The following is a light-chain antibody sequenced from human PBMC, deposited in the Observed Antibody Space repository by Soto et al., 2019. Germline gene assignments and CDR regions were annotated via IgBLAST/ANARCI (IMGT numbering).Light chain of an antibody. CDR3: SSYTSSSTLYV. Sequence: QSALTHPASVSGSPGQSITISCTGTSSDVGGYNYVSWYQPHPGKAPKLMIYDGSNRPSGVSNRFSGSQSGNTASLTSAGLQAEDEAHDYCSSYTSSSTLYVFGTGTKFTV. J-gene: IGLJ1*01. CDR1: SSDVGGYNY. V-gene: IGLV2-14*01. CDR2: DGS.